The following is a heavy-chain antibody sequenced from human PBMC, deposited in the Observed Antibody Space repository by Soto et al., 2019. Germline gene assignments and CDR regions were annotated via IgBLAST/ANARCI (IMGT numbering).Heavy chain of an antibody. D-gene: IGHD6-13*01. V-gene: IGHV1-69*13. CDR2: INPIFGTA. CDR1: GGTFSSYA. CDR3: ARPEHSSSWRFYGMDV. Sequence: SVKVSCKASGGTFSSYAISWVRQAPGQGLEWMGGINPIFGTANYAQKFQGRVTITADESTSTAYMELSSLRSEDTAMYYCARPEHSSSWRFYGMDVWGQGTTVTVSS. J-gene: IGHJ6*02.